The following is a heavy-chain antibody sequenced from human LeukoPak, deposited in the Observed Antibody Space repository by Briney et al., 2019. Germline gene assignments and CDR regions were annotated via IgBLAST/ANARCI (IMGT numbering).Heavy chain of an antibody. CDR2: MSPNSGNT. CDR1: GYTFTSYD. D-gene: IGHD7-27*01. CDR3: ARGPPNWGYDY. Sequence: ASVKVSCKASGYTFTSYDINWVRQATGQGPEWMGWMSPNSGNTGYAQKFQGRVAMTRSTSMSTAYMELSSLRSEDTAVYYCARGPPNWGYDYWGQGTLVTVSS. V-gene: IGHV1-8*01. J-gene: IGHJ4*02.